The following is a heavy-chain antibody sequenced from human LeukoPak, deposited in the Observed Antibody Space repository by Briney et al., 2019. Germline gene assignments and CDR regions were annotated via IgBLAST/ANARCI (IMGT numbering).Heavy chain of an antibody. CDR3: ARDSDSRDPPHFDY. V-gene: IGHV1-69*06. Sequence: SVKVSCKASGGTFNSYAISWVRQAPGQGLEWMGGIIPIFGTTNYARKFRGRVTLTADKSTRTAYMELSSLRSEDTAVYYCARDSDSRDPPHFDYWGQGTLVTVSS. J-gene: IGHJ4*02. D-gene: IGHD2-21*01. CDR2: IIPIFGTT. CDR1: GGTFNSYA.